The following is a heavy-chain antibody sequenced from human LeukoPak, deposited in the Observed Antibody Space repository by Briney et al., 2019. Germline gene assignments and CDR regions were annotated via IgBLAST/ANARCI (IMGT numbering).Heavy chain of an antibody. CDR2: IYHSGST. D-gene: IGHD5-12*01. Sequence: SETLSLTCTVSGYSISSGYYWGWIRQPPGKGLEWIGSIYHSGSTYYNPSLKSRVTISVDTSKNQFSLKLSSVTAADTAVYYCARGHIGGIYSGYVPLVDYWGQGTLVTVSS. CDR1: GYSISSGYY. V-gene: IGHV4-38-2*02. J-gene: IGHJ4*02. CDR3: ARGHIGGIYSGYVPLVDY.